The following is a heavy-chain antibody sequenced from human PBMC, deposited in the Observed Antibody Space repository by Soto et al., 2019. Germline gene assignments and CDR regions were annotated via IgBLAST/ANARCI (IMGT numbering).Heavy chain of an antibody. J-gene: IGHJ3*02. CDR2: IYYSGST. CDR3: ARDQGIQLWDDAFDI. V-gene: IGHV4-31*03. CDR1: GGSISSGGYY. D-gene: IGHD5-18*01. Sequence: QVQLQESGPGLVKPSQTLSLTCTVYGGSISSGGYYWSWIRQHPGKGLEWIGYIYYSGSTYYNPSLKSRVTISVDTSKNQFALKLSSVTAADTAVYYCARDQGIQLWDDAFDIWGQGTMVTVSS.